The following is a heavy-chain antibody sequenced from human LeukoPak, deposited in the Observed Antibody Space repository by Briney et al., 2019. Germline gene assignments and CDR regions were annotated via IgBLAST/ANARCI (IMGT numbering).Heavy chain of an antibody. CDR2: ISAYNGNT. J-gene: IGHJ4*02. CDR3: ARDPHITMVRGEFDY. CDR1: GYTFTSCG. V-gene: IGHV1-18*01. D-gene: IGHD3-10*01. Sequence: PWASVKVSCKASGYTFTSCGISWVRQAPGQGLEWMGWISAYNGNTNYAQKLQGRVTMTTDTSTSTAYMELRSLRSDDTAVYYCARDPHITMVRGEFDYWGREPWSPSPQ.